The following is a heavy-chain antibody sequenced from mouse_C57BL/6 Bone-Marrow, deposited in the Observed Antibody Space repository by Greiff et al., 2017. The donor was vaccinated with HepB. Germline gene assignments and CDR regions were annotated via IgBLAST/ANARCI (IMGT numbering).Heavy chain of an antibody. CDR1: GYTFTSYW. J-gene: IGHJ2*01. D-gene: IGHD1-1*01. Sequence: QVQLKQPGAELVKPGASVKLSCKASGYTFTSYWMQWVKQRPGQGLEWIGEIDPSDSYTNYNQKFKGKATLTVDTSSSTAYMQLSSLTSEDSAVYYCARWGTTVVAPCYFDYWGQGTTLTVSS. CDR3: ARWGTTVVAPCYFDY. CDR2: IDPSDSYT. V-gene: IGHV1-50*01.